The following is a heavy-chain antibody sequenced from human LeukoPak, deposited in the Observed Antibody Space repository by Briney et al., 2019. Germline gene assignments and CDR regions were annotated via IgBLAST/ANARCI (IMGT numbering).Heavy chain of an antibody. CDR2: IYYSGST. Sequence: PSETLSLTCTVSGCSISSYYWSWIRQPPGKGLEWIGYIYYSGSTNYNPSLKSRVTISVDTSKNQFSLKLSSVTAADTAVYYCARVTKTYYYYMDVWGKGTTVTVSS. CDR3: ARVTKTYYYYMDV. D-gene: IGHD2-2*01. J-gene: IGHJ6*03. CDR1: GCSISSYY. V-gene: IGHV4-59*01.